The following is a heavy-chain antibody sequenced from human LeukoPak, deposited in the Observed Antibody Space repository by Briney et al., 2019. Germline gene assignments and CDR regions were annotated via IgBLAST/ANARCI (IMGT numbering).Heavy chain of an antibody. CDR3: GRGHYGPDY. J-gene: IGHJ4*02. CDR2: IYGDGSVA. D-gene: IGHD3-22*01. V-gene: IGHV3-74*01. CDR1: GFXFSGYS. Sequence: GGSLRLSCAASGFXFSGYSIHWVRQGSGKGLVWVSGIYGDGSVAAYADSVKGRFTISRDNAKNTVYLQMNSLRAEDTAVYYCGRGHYGPDYWGQGTLVTVSS.